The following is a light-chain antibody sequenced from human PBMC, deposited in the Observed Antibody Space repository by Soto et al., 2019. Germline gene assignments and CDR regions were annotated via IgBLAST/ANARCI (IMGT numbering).Light chain of an antibody. CDR2: GAS. CDR1: HNVNDN. CDR3: QQYDSRPV. V-gene: IGKV3-15*01. Sequence: EIVMTQSPATLSVSPGEGATLSCRASHNVNDNLACYQQKPGQAPRLLIYGASTRATGIPARFSGSGFETEFTLTISSLQSEDSAVYYCQQYDSRPVFGGGTKVEIK. J-gene: IGKJ4*01.